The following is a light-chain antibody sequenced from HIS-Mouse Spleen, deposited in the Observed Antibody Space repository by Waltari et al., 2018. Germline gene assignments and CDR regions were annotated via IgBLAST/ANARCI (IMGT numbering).Light chain of an antibody. CDR1: RSNLGSNP. J-gene: IGLJ2*01. V-gene: IGLV1-44*01. CDR3: AAWDDSLNGVV. Sequence: QSVLTQPPSASGTPGQRVTIPCSGSRSNLGSNPVNWYQQPPGTAPKLLIYRNNQRPSGVPDRFSGSKSGTSASLAISGLQSEDEADYYCAAWDDSLNGVVFGGGTKLTVL. CDR2: RNN.